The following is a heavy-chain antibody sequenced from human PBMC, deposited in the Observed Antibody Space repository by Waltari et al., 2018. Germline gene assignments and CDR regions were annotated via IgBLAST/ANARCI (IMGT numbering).Heavy chain of an antibody. CDR1: GGSISSSSYY. V-gene: IGHV4-39*07. CDR2: IYYSGST. CDR3: ARDFPGDYGDYGYWFDP. J-gene: IGHJ5*02. Sequence: QLQLQESGPGLVKPSETLSLTCTVSGGSISSSSYYWGWIRQPPGKGLEWIGSIYYSGSTYYNPSLKSRVTISVDTSKNQFSLKLSSVTAAETAVYYCARDFPGDYGDYGYWFDPWGQGTLVTVSS. D-gene: IGHD4-17*01.